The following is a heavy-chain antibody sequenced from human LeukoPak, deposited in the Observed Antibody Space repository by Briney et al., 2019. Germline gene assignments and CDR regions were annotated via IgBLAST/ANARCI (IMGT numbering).Heavy chain of an antibody. CDR3: AGIAAVGTWYFQH. J-gene: IGHJ1*01. Sequence: SETLSLTCAVYGGSFSGYYWGWIRQPPGKGLEWIGSIYYSGSTYYNPSLRSRVTISVDTSKNQFSLKLSSVTAADTAVYYCAGIAAVGTWYFQHWGQGTLVTVSS. CDR2: IYYSGST. V-gene: IGHV4-39*01. CDR1: GGSFSGYY. D-gene: IGHD6-13*01.